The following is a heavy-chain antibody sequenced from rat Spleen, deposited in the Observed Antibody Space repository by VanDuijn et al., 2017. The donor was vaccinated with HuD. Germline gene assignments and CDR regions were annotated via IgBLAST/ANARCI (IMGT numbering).Heavy chain of an antibody. CDR2: ITNTGDNT. V-gene: IGHV5-31*01. J-gene: IGHJ1*01. CDR3: TREETLYWYFDF. Sequence: EVQLVESGGGLVQPGRSLKLSCVASGFTFNNYWMAWVRQSPGKGLEWVASITNTGDNTYYPDSVKGRFTISRDNAKSTLYLQMNSLRSEDTATYYCTREETLYWYFDFWGPGTMVTVSS. D-gene: IGHD3-4*01. CDR1: GFTFNNYW.